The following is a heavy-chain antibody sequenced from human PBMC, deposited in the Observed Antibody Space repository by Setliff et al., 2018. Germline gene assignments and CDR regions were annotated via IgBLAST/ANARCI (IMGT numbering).Heavy chain of an antibody. V-gene: IGHV4-34*01. Sequence: PSETLSLTCIVSGGSINSYYWSWIRQPPGKGLEWIGEINHSGSTNYNPSLKSRVTISVDTSKNQFSLKLSSVTAADTALYYCTVYNTGSSKDHYWGQGTPVTVSS. J-gene: IGHJ4*02. CDR3: TVYNTGSSKDHY. CDR1: GGSINSYY. CDR2: INHSGST. D-gene: IGHD2-8*02.